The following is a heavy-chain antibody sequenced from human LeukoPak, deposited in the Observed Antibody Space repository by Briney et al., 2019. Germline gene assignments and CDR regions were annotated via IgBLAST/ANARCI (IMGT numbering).Heavy chain of an antibody. CDR1: GFTFSSYA. CDR2: ISGSGGST. D-gene: IGHD2-15*01. V-gene: IGHV3-23*01. J-gene: IGHJ6*02. CDR3: AAVNIVVYGMDV. Sequence: PGGSLRLSCAASGFTFSSYAMSWVRQAPGKGPEWVSAISGSGGSTYYADSVKGRFTISRDNSKNTLYLQMNSLRAEDTAVYYCAAVNIVVYGMDVWGQGTTVTVSS.